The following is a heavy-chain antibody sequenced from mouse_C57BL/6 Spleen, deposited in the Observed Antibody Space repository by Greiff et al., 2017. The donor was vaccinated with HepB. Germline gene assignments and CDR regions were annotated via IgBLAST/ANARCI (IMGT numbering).Heavy chain of an antibody. V-gene: IGHV1-81*01. CDR1: GYTFTSYG. J-gene: IGHJ1*03. CDR3: ARSEGYGWYFDV. D-gene: IGHD2-2*01. CDR2: IYPRSGNT. Sequence: VQLQQSGAELARPGASVKLSCKASGYTFTSYGISWVKQRTGQGLEWIGEIYPRSGNTYYNEKFKGKATLTADKSSSTAYMELRSLTSEDSAVYFCARSEGYGWYFDVWGTGTTVTVSS.